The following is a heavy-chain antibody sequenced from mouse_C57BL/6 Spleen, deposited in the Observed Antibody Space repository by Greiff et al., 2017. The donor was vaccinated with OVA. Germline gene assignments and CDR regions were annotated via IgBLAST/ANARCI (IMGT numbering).Heavy chain of an antibody. CDR2: IDPETGGT. CDR1: GYTFTDYE. V-gene: IGHV1-15*01. J-gene: IGHJ1*03. Sequence: QVQLQQSGAELVRPGASVTLSCKASGYTFTDYEMHWVKQTPLHGLELIGAIDPETGGTAYNQKFKGKAILTADKSSSTAYMELRSLTSEDSAVYYCTRWGETVRYFDVWGTGTTVTVSS. CDR3: TRWGETVRYFDV.